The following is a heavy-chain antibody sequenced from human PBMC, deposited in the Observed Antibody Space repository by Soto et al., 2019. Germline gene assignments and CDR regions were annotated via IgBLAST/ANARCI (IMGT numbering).Heavy chain of an antibody. Sequence: PGGSLRLSCAASGFTFSDYYMSWIRQAPGKGLEWVSYISSSGSTIYYADSVKGRFTISRDNAKNSLYLQMNSLRAEDTAVYYCARDLRKYYDFWSGSSGAFDIWGQGTMVTVSS. CDR1: GFTFSDYY. V-gene: IGHV3-11*01. J-gene: IGHJ3*02. D-gene: IGHD3-3*01. CDR3: ARDLRKYYDFWSGSSGAFDI. CDR2: ISSSGSTI.